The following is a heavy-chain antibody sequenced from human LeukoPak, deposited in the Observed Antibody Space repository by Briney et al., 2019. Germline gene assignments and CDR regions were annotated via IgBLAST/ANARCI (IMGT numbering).Heavy chain of an antibody. D-gene: IGHD3-22*01. V-gene: IGHV3-7*01. CDR3: ARDIYYYDSSGYYFPGGSDY. J-gene: IGHJ4*02. CDR1: GFTFSSYW. CDR2: FKQDVSEK. Sequence: GGSLRLSCAASGFTFSSYWMSWVRQAPGKGLEWVANFKQDVSEKYYVDSVKGRFTISRDNAKNSLYLQMNSLRAEDTAVYYCARDIYYYDSSGYYFPGGSDYWGQGTLVTVSS.